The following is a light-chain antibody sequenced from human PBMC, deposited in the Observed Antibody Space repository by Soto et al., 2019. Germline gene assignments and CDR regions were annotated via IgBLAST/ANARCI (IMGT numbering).Light chain of an antibody. J-gene: IGKJ1*01. CDR1: QSFSSD. CDR3: QQRSNWPRT. CDR2: DAS. V-gene: IGKV3-11*01. Sequence: EIVMTLSPATLSVTRGERATLSCRASQSFSSDLAWYQQKPGQAPRLLIYDASNRATGIPARFSGSGSGTDFTLTISSLEPEDFAVYYCQQRSNWPRTFGQGTKV.